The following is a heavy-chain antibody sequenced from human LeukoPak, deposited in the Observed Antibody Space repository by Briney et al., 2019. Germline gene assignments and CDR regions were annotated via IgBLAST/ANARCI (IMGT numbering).Heavy chain of an antibody. CDR3: AREPDTRDGMDV. CDR1: GYTFTSYY. CDR2: INPSGGST. V-gene: IGHV1-46*01. J-gene: IGHJ6*02. D-gene: IGHD5-18*01. Sequence: ALVKVSCKASGYTFTSYYMHCVRQAPGQGLEWMGIINPSGGSTSYAQKFQGRVTMTRDTSTSTVYMELSSLRSEDTAVYYCAREPDTRDGMDVWGQGTTVTVSS.